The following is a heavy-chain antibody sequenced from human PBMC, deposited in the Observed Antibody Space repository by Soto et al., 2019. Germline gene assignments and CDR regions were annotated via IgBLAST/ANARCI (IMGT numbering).Heavy chain of an antibody. CDR3: ARGGARITIFGVVDASWFDP. CDR1: GGSISSYY. Sequence: QVQLQESGPGLVKPSETLSLTCTVSGGSISSYYWSWIRQPPGKGLEWIGYIYYSGSTNYNPSLKSRVTISVDTSKNQFSLKLSSVTAADTAVYYCARGGARITIFGVVDASWFDPWGQGTLVTVSS. V-gene: IGHV4-59*01. J-gene: IGHJ5*02. D-gene: IGHD3-3*01. CDR2: IYYSGST.